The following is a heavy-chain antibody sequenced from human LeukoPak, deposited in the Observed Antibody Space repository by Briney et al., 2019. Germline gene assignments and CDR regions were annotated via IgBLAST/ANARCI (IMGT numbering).Heavy chain of an antibody. Sequence: GGSLRLSCAASGFTFSSYTMNWVRQAPGKGLEWVSLISSSSSHIHYADFVKGRFTISRDNSKNTLYLQMNSLRAEDTAVYYCAKIAETSGIYGQGYDYWGQGTLVTVSS. CDR1: GFTFSSYT. D-gene: IGHD1-26*01. CDR3: AKIAETSGIYGQGYDY. CDR2: ISSSSSHI. V-gene: IGHV3-21*04. J-gene: IGHJ4*02.